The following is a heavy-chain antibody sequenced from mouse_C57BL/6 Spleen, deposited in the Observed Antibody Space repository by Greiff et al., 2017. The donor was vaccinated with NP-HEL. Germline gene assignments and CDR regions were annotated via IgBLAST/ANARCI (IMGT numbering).Heavy chain of an antibody. CDR2: IDPETGGT. D-gene: IGHD2-4*01. CDR1: GYTFTDYE. Sequence: VQLQQSGAELVRPGASVTLSCKASGYTFTDYEMHWVKQTPVHGLEWIGAIDPETGGTAYNQKFKGKAILTADKSSSTAYMELRSLTSEDSAVYYGTTLHYDYDDFDYWGQGTTLTVSS. V-gene: IGHV1-15*01. J-gene: IGHJ2*01. CDR3: TTLHYDYDDFDY.